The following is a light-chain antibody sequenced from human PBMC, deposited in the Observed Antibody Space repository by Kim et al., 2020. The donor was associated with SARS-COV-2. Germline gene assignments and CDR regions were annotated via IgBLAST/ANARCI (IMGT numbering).Light chain of an antibody. Sequence: GDRVTITYRAKQGITTSLAWYQLKPGKAPKLLIYKASSVESGVPSRFSGSGSVTEFTLTISSLQPDDFATYYCQQHQTSPWTFGQGTKVDIK. J-gene: IGKJ1*01. CDR3: QQHQTSPWT. CDR2: KAS. CDR1: QGITTS. V-gene: IGKV1-5*03.